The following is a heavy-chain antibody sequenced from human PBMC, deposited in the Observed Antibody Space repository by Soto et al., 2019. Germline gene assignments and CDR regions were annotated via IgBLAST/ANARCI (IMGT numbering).Heavy chain of an antibody. D-gene: IGHD6-6*01. CDR1: GGSISSNNW. CDR2: IYRSGST. J-gene: IGHJ1*01. CDR3: ARGRDLISARPSGYFPH. Sequence: QVQLQESGPGLVKPSETLSLTCAVSGGSISSNNWWTWVRQPPGKGLEWVGEIYRSGSTNYNPSLKSRVTISVDKSNNQFSLKLSSVTAADTAVYYCARGRDLISARPSGYFPHWGQGTLVTVSS. V-gene: IGHV4-4*02.